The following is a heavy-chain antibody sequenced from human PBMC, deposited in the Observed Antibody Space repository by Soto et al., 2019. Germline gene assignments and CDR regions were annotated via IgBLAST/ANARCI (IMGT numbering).Heavy chain of an antibody. V-gene: IGHV4-4*02. D-gene: IGHD6-19*01. CDR2: IYHNGRT. CDR3: ARPIAVSGTRGFDF. J-gene: IGHJ4*02. CDR1: GGSISANW. Sequence: QVQLQESGPGLMKPSGTLSLTCAVSGGSISANWWSWVRQPPGKGLEWIGEIYHNGRTNYNPSLKNRVTMSVDKSQNYFSLNLNSVTAAATAVYYCARPIAVSGTRGFDFWGQGTLVTVSS.